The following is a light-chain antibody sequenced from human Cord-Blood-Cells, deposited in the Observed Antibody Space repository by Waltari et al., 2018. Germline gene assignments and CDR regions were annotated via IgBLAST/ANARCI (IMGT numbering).Light chain of an antibody. Sequence: QSVLTQPPSASGTPGQRVTISCSGSSSNIGSNYVYRYQQLPGSAPKLLIYRNKQRPAGGPDPLSGSKSGTSASLAISGLRSEDEADYYCAAWDDSLSGRVFGGGTKLTVL. CDR2: RNK. CDR1: SSNIGSNY. CDR3: AAWDDSLSGRV. V-gene: IGLV1-47*01. J-gene: IGLJ3*02.